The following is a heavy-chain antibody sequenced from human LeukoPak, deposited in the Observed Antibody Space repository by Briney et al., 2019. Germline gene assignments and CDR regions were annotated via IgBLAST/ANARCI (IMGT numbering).Heavy chain of an antibody. CDR3: AKDQAVAGHPLDY. V-gene: IGHV3-30*02. Sequence: GGSLRLSCAASGFTFSNYDVHWVRQAPGKGLEWVAFIRYDGSNKYYADSVKGRFTIPRDNSKNTLYLQMNSLRAEDTAIYYCAKDQAVAGHPLDYWGQGTLVTVSS. CDR1: GFTFSNYD. J-gene: IGHJ4*02. D-gene: IGHD6-19*01. CDR2: IRYDGSNK.